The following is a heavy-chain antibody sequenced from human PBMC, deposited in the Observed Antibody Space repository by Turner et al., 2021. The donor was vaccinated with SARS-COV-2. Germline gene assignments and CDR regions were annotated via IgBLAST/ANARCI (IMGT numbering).Heavy chain of an antibody. Sequence: QVKLQESGPGLLKPSQTLSLTCPVSVGSLTSGSSFWTWIRQPAGRGLEWIGRIYTSGNTVGIPDYNPSLKSRVSISVDSSKNQFSLKLTSVTAADTAVYHCAKAVPGSGWFDPWGQGSLVTVSS. CDR3: AKAVPGSGWFDP. D-gene: IGHD3-10*01. J-gene: IGHJ5*02. V-gene: IGHV4-61*02. CDR1: VGSLTSGSSF. CDR2: IYTSGNTVGIP.